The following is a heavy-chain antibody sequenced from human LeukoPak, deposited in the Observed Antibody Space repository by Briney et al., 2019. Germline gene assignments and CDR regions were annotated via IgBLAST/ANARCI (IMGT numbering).Heavy chain of an antibody. J-gene: IGHJ4*02. CDR2: IYHSGST. Sequence: TSGTLSLTCAVSGGSISSSNWWSWVRQPPGKGLEWIGEIYHSGSTNYNPSLKSRVTISVDTSKNQFSLKLSSVTAADTAVYYCARGRGNWNDKGDDYWGQGTLVTVSS. V-gene: IGHV4-4*02. CDR3: ARGRGNWNDKGDDY. CDR1: GGSISSSNW. D-gene: IGHD1-20*01.